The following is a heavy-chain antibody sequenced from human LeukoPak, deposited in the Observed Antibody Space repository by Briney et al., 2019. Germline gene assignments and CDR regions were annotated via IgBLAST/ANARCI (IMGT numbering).Heavy chain of an antibody. D-gene: IGHD6-13*01. J-gene: IGHJ3*02. CDR2: TYYRSKWYN. Sequence: SQTLSLTCAISGDSVSSNSAAWNWIRQSPSRGLEWLGRTYYRSKWYNDYAVSVKSRITINPDASKNQFSLQLNSVTPEDTAVYYCARDHAYSSSWYGAFDIWGQGTMVTVSS. CDR1: GDSVSSNSAA. CDR3: ARDHAYSSSWYGAFDI. V-gene: IGHV6-1*01.